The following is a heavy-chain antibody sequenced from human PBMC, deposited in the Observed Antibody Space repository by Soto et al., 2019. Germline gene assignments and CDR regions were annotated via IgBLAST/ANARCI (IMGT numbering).Heavy chain of an antibody. CDR1: GASISTNHHN. Sequence: SETLSLTCTVSGASISTNHHNWAWVRQPPGKGLEWMGNIHYRGDTHFNPSLGSRLSMSVDTSKNQFSLKLTSVTAADTAVYYCARLPTGYPNWLDPWGQGTLVTVSS. CDR3: ARLPTGYPNWLDP. CDR2: IHYRGDT. J-gene: IGHJ5*02. D-gene: IGHD3-9*01. V-gene: IGHV4-39*01.